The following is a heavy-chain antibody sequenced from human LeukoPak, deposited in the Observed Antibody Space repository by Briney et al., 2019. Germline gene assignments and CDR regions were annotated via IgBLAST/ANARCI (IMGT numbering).Heavy chain of an antibody. Sequence: SQTLSLTFTVSGGSISSGGYYWSWIRQHPGEGLEWIGYIYYSGSTYYNPSLKSRVTISVDTSKNQFSLKLSSVTAADTAVYYCAREAGKGDFDYWGQGTLVTASS. J-gene: IGHJ4*02. V-gene: IGHV4-31*03. CDR1: GGSISSGGYY. CDR2: IYYSGST. CDR3: AREAGKGDFDY.